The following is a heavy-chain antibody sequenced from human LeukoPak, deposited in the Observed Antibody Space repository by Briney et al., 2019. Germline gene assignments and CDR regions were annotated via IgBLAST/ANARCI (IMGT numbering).Heavy chain of an antibody. Sequence: GALRLSCAASGFTFSSYGMHWVRQAPGKGLEWVAVIWYDGSNKYYADSVKGRFTISRDNSKNTLYLQMNSLRAEDTAVYYCARDGVEAPDYYDSSGYLRFDYWGQGTLVTVSS. CDR1: GFTFSSYG. D-gene: IGHD3-22*01. CDR3: ARDGVEAPDYYDSSGYLRFDY. J-gene: IGHJ4*02. V-gene: IGHV3-33*01. CDR2: IWYDGSNK.